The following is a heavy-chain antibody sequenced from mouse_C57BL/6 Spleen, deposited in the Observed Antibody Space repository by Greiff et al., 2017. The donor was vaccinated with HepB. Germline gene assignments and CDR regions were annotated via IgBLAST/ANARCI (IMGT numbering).Heavy chain of an antibody. Sequence: VNVVESGPELVKPGASVKISCKASGYAFSSSWMNWVKQRPGKGLEWIGRIYPGDGDTNYNGKFKGKATLTADKSSSTAYMQLSSLTSEDSAVYFCATNWDDDYWGQGTTLTVSS. D-gene: IGHD4-1*01. J-gene: IGHJ2*01. CDR1: GYAFSSSW. CDR2: IYPGDGDT. CDR3: ATNWDDDY. V-gene: IGHV1-82*01.